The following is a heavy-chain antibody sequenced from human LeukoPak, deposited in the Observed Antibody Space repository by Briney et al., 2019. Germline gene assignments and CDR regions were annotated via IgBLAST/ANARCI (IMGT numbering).Heavy chain of an antibody. J-gene: IGHJ3*02. CDR2: LYYGGNT. V-gene: IGHV4-39*01. CDR1: GFTFRSYE. CDR3: ARHTRPGYGGSENAFGI. D-gene: IGHD5-12*01. Sequence: GSLRLSCAASGFTFRSYEMNWVRQAPGKGLEWIGNLYYGGNTHYNPSLKSRVTISADTSNNQFSLNLSSVTATDTAVYYCARHTRPGYGGSENAFGIWGQGTMVTVSS.